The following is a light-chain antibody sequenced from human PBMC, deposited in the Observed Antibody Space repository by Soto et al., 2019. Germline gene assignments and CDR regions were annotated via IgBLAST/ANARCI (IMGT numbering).Light chain of an antibody. CDR1: SSNIGAGYD. J-gene: IGLJ3*02. V-gene: IGLV1-40*01. Sequence: QSVLTQPPSVSGAPGQRVTISCTGSSSNIGAGYDVQWYQQLPGTAPKLLISGNSNRPSGVPDRFSGSKSGTSASLAITGLQAEDEADYYCQSYDSSLSGSVFGGGTKVTVL. CDR2: GNS. CDR3: QSYDSSLSGSV.